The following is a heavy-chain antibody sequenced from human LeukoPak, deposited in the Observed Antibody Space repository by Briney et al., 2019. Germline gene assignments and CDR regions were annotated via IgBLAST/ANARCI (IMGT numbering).Heavy chain of an antibody. CDR3: ARGSTAPVY. CDR2: IKQDGSEK. J-gene: IGHJ4*02. Sequence: GGSLRLSCAGSGFTFSSYWMSWVRQAPGKGLEWVANIKQDGSEKYYVDSVKGRFTISRDNAKNSLYLQMNSLRVEDTALCYCARGSTAPVYWGQGTLVTVSS. D-gene: IGHD5-18*01. CDR1: GFTFSSYW. V-gene: IGHV3-7*01.